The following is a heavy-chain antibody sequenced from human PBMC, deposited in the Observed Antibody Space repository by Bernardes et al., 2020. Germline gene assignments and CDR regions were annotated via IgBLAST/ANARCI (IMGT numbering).Heavy chain of an antibody. Sequence: GGSLRLSRAASGFTVSINYMSWVRQAPGKGLEWVSAIYSGGDTYYADSVKGRFTISRDNSKNTRYLQMNRLRAEDTAIYYCAIWGSYRSPFDHWGQGTLVTVSS. J-gene: IGHJ4*02. CDR2: IYSGGDT. V-gene: IGHV3-66*01. CDR1: GFTVSINY. CDR3: AIWGSYRSPFDH. D-gene: IGHD3-16*02.